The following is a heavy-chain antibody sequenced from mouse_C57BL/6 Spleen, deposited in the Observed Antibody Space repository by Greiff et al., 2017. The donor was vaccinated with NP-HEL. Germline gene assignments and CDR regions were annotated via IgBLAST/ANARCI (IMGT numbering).Heavy chain of an antibody. CDR3: ARGELLRYYFDY. Sequence: VQLQQPGAELVKPGASVKLSCKASGYTFTSYWMQWVKQRPGQGLEWIGEIDPSDSYTNYNQKFKGKATLTVDTSSSTAYMQLSSLTSEDSAVYYCARGELLRYYFDYWGQGTTLTVSS. CDR1: GYTFTSYW. D-gene: IGHD1-1*01. J-gene: IGHJ2*01. CDR2: IDPSDSYT. V-gene: IGHV1-50*01.